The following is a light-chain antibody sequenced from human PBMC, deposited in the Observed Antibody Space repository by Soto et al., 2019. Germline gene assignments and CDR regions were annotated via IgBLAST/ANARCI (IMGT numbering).Light chain of an antibody. J-gene: IGKJ1*01. Sequence: DIQMTQSPSSLSASIGDRVTITCRASQGINNFLAWYQQKPGEAPKLLLHAASILRSGVPSRFSGSGSGTDFTLTISSLQPEDVATYYCQKYNSPPRTFGQGTRV. V-gene: IGKV1-27*01. CDR3: QKYNSPPRT. CDR1: QGINNF. CDR2: AAS.